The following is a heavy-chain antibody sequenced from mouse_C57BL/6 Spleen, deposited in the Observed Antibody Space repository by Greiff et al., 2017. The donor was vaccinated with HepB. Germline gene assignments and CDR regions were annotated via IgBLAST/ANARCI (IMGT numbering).Heavy chain of an antibody. J-gene: IGHJ3*01. CDR3: AREGTGGSFAY. CDR2: INPSSGYT. V-gene: IGHV1-4*01. CDR1: GYTFTSYT. Sequence: QVQLQQSGAELARPGASVKMSCKASGYTFTSYTMHWVKQRPGQGLEWIGYINPSSGYTKYNQKFKDKATLTADKSSSTAYMQLSSLTSEDSAVYYCAREGTGGSFAYWGQGTLVTVAA. D-gene: IGHD4-1*01.